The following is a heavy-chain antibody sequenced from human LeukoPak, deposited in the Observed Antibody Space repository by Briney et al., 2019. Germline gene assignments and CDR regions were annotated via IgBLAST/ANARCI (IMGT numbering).Heavy chain of an antibody. J-gene: IGHJ4*02. CDR1: GGSISSYY. CDR2: IYTSGST. V-gene: IGHV4-4*07. CDR3: ATESIAAAGTLAE. D-gene: IGHD6-13*01. Sequence: SETLSLTCTVSGGSISSYYWSWIRQPAGKGLEWIGRIYTSGSTNYNPSRTSRVTMSVDTSKNQFSLKLSSVTAADTVVYYCATESIAAAGTLAEGGEGTLVTVSS.